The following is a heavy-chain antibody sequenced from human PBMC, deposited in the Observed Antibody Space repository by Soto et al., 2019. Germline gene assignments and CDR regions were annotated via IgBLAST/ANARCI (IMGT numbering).Heavy chain of an antibody. CDR1: GGSISSSDYY. J-gene: IGHJ5*02. CDR2: IYYSGTT. Sequence: QLQLQESGPGLVKPSETLSLTCTVSGGSISSSDYYWDWIRQPPGKGLEWIGTIYYSGTTYYNPSLKSRVTISVDTSKNQFALKLSSVTAADTAVYYCARRSYSRGCFDPWGQGTLVTVSS. CDR3: ARRSYSRGCFDP. D-gene: IGHD6-13*01. V-gene: IGHV4-39*01.